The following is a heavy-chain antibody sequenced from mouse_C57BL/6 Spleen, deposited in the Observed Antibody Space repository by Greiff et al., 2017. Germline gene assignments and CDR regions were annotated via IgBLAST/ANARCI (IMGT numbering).Heavy chain of an antibody. CDR3: ARFPYYYGSSTWFAY. CDR2: IYPGDGDT. J-gene: IGHJ3*01. D-gene: IGHD1-1*01. V-gene: IGHV1-82*01. Sequence: QVQLQQSGPELVKPGASVQISCKASGYAFSSSWMNWVKQRPGKGLEWIGRIYPGDGDTNYNGKFKGKATLTADKSSSTAYMQLSSLTSEDSAVYFCARFPYYYGSSTWFAYWGQGTRVTVSA. CDR1: GYAFSSSW.